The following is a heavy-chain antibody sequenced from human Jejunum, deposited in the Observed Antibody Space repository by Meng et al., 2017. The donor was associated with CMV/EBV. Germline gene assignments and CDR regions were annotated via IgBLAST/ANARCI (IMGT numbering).Heavy chain of an antibody. D-gene: IGHD3-9*01. Sequence: GMDWGRQAPGKGLEWVTFISNDGSNKYYGDSVKGRFTISRDNSKNTLYLQMNSLRAEDTSVYYCVKDRGVPYYESLTGYSYFDYWGQGALVTVSS. CDR1: G. J-gene: IGHJ4*02. CDR2: ISNDGSNK. V-gene: IGHV3-30*02. CDR3: VKDRGVPYYESLTGYSYFDY.